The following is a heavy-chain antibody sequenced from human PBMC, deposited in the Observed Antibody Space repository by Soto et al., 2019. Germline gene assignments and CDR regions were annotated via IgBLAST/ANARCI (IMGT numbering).Heavy chain of an antibody. CDR3: ARGPRSGSYSVDGFDV. CDR1: GASLSTSNC. Sequence: SETLSLTCVVSGASLSTSNCWIWVRQPRGKGLEWIGEIYHTGSASYSPSLKSRVSMSIDKSKNQFSLRLTDVTAADTAKYYCARGPRSGSYSVDGFDVWGQGTVVTVSS. D-gene: IGHD1-26*01. V-gene: IGHV4-4*02. J-gene: IGHJ3*01. CDR2: IYHTGSA.